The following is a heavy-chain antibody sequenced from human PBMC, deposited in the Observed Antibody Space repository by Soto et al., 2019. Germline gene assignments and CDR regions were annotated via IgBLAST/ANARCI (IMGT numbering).Heavy chain of an antibody. D-gene: IGHD3-9*01. CDR1: GFTFSSYG. V-gene: IGHV3-30*18. CDR2: ISYDGSNK. CDR3: EKNRVDWLFYTHLDY. Sequence: QVQLVESGGGVVQPGRSLRLSCAASGFTFSSYGMHWVRQAPGKGLEWVAIISYDGSNKYYVDSVKGRFTISRDNSKNTLYLKMNSLRAEDTAVYYCEKNRVDWLFYTHLDYWGQGTLVTVSS. J-gene: IGHJ4*02.